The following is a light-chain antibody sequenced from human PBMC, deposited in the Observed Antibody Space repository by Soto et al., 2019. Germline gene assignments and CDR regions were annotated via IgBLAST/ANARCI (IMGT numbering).Light chain of an antibody. CDR3: QQRSNWLT. CDR1: QSVSSY. Sequence: EIVLTQSPATLSLSPGERATLSCRASQSVSSYLAWYQQKPGQAPKLLIYDASNRATGIPARLSGSGYGTDFSLTISSLEPEDFAVYYCQQRSNWLTFGGGTKVDIK. CDR2: DAS. V-gene: IGKV3-11*01. J-gene: IGKJ4*01.